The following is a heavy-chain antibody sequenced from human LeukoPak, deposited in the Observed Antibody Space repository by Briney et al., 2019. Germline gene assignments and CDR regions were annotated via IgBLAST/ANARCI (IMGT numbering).Heavy chain of an antibody. CDR3: ARDVSDYYDSSGYYNWFDP. CDR2: INPNSGGT. J-gene: IGHJ5*02. V-gene: IGHV1-2*02. D-gene: IGHD3-22*01. Sequence: GASVKVSCKASGYTFTGYYMHWVRQAPGQGLEWMGWINPNSGGTNYAQKFQGRVTMTRDTSISTAYMELSRLRSDDTAVYYCARDVSDYYDSSGYYNWFDPWGQGTLVTGSS. CDR1: GYTFTGYY.